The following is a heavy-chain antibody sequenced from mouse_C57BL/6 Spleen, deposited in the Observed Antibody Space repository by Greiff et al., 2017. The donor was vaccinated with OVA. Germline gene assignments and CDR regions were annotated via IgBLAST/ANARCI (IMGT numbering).Heavy chain of an antibody. CDR3: ARLDDYDSWFAY. J-gene: IGHJ3*01. CDR1: GYTFTSYW. CDR2: IHPNSGST. D-gene: IGHD2-4*01. V-gene: IGHV1-64*01. Sequence: QVQLQQPGAELVKPGASVKLSCKASGYTFTSYWMHWVKQRPGQGLEWIGMIHPNSGSTNYNEKFKSKATLTVDKSSSTAYMQLSSLTSEDSAVYYCARLDDYDSWFAYRGQGTLVTVSA.